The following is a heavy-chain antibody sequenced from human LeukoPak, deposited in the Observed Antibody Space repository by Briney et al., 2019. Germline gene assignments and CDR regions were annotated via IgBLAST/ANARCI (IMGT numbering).Heavy chain of an antibody. CDR2: IYYSGST. Sequence: PSQTLSLTCTVSGGSISSGGYYWSWIRQHPGKGLEWIGYIYYSGSTYYNPSLKSRVTISVDTSKNQFSLKLSSVTAADTAVYYCASTYDSSGYYTARAEYFQHWGQGTLVTVSS. CDR1: GGSISSGGYY. V-gene: IGHV4-31*03. D-gene: IGHD3-22*01. CDR3: ASTYDSSGYYTARAEYFQH. J-gene: IGHJ1*01.